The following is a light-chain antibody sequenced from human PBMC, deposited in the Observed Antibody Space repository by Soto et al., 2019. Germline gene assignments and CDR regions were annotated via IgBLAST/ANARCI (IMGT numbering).Light chain of an antibody. CDR3: QQYADYSPVT. CDR1: QSISSW. Sequence: DIQMTQSPSTLSASVGDRVTITCRASQSISSWLAWYQQKPGKAPKLLIYKASNLESGVPSRFSGSRSGTEFTLTISSLQPDDFASYYCQQYADYSPVTSGGGTKVEIK. V-gene: IGKV1-5*03. J-gene: IGKJ4*01. CDR2: KAS.